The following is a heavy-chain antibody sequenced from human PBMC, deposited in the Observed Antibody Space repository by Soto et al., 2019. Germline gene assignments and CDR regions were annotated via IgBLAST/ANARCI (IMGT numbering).Heavy chain of an antibody. V-gene: IGHV1-69*02. CDR2: IIPSLGIA. D-gene: IGHD5-12*01. J-gene: IGHJ4*02. CDR3: ARGIGGYGPYIFDY. CDR1: GGTFSSYT. Sequence: QVQLVQSGAEVKKPGSSVKVSCKASGGTFSSYTISWVRQAPGQGLEWMGRIIPSLGIANYAQKFQGRVTIIADKSTSTAYMELSSLRSEDTAVYYCARGIGGYGPYIFDYWGQGTLVTVSS.